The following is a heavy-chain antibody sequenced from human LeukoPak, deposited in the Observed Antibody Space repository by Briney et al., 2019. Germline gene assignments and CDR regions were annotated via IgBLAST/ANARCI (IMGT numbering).Heavy chain of an antibody. CDR1: GFTFSSYG. V-gene: IGHV3-30*18. Sequence: GGSLRLSCAASGFTFSSYGMHWVRQAPGKGLEWVAVISYDGSNKYYADTVKGRFTSSRDNSKHTLYLQMNSLRAEDTAVYYCAKSGRNGAKGPFDYWGQGTLVTVSS. CDR3: AKSGRNGAKGPFDY. J-gene: IGHJ4*02. CDR2: ISYDGSNK. D-gene: IGHD4-17*01.